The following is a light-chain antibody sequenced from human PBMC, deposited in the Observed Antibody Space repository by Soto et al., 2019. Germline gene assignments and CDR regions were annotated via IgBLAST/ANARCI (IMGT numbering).Light chain of an antibody. J-gene: IGKJ5*01. CDR2: DVF. CDR1: QSVSAR. CDR3: QHYQGGHPIA. V-gene: IGKV3-20*01. Sequence: EIVLTQSPDTLSLSPVEIATLSFSASQSVSARLALYKHKPGQPPRLLISDVFNRASGVAERFSGSGSETDFTLIIRRLEPEDSALYYCQHYQGGHPIAFGQGTRLEI.